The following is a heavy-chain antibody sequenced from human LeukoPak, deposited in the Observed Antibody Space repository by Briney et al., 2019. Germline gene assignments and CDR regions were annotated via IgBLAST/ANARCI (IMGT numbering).Heavy chain of an antibody. V-gene: IGHV3-30*03. CDR1: GFTFSDHY. CDR3: ARGEVGTTVVTFDY. CDR2: ISYDGSNK. J-gene: IGHJ4*02. Sequence: GGSLRLSCAASGFTFSDHYMHWVRQAPGKGLEWVAVISYDGSNKYYADSVKGRFTISRDNSKNTLYLQMDSLRAEDTAVYYCARGEVGTTVVTFDYWGQGTLVTVSS. D-gene: IGHD4-23*01.